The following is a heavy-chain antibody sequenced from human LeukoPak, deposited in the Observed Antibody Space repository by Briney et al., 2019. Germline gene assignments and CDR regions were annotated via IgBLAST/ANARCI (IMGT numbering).Heavy chain of an antibody. CDR2: IRYDGSNK. CDR3: EKDRRGYSYGYSFFEY. D-gene: IGHD5-18*01. CDR1: GFTFCSYG. V-gene: IGHV3-30*02. J-gene: IGHJ4*02. Sequence: SGGSLRPSCAASGFTFCSYGMHWVREAPGKGRGWVALIRYDGSNKYYADSVKGRFTLSRDNSKNMLYLKMSSLGAEETAVYYCEKDRRGYSYGYSFFEYWGQGTLVTVSS.